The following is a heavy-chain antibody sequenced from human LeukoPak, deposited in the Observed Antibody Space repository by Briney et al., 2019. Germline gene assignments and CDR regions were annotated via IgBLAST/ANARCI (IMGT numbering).Heavy chain of an antibody. J-gene: IGHJ4*02. Sequence: SVKVSCKASGGTFSSYAISWVRQAPGQGLEWVGGIIPIFGTANYAQKFQDRVSLTRDMPTNTVYMELRSLRSEDTAVYYCARAGLLNWEKGIFYWGQGSLVTVSS. CDR3: ARAGLLNWEKGIFY. CDR1: GGTFSSYA. V-gene: IGHV1-69*05. CDR2: IIPIFGTA. D-gene: IGHD2-15*01.